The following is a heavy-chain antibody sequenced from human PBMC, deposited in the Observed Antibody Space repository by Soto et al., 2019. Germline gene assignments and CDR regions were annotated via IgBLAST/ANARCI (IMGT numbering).Heavy chain of an antibody. D-gene: IGHD2-21*02. CDR2: ISAYNGNT. CDR3: AREPLAYCGGDCYSDAFDI. CDR1: GYTFTSYG. J-gene: IGHJ3*02. V-gene: IGHV1-18*01. Sequence: QVQLVQSGAEVKKPGASVKVSCKASGYTFTSYGISWVRQAPGQGLEWMGRISAYNGNTNYAQKLQGRVTMTTDTSTSTAYMELRSLRSDDTAVYYCAREPLAYCGGDCYSDAFDIWGQGTMVTVSS.